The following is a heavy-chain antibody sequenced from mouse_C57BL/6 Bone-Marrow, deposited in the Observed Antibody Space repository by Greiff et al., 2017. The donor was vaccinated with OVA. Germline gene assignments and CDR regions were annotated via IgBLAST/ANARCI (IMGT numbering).Heavy chain of an antibody. CDR3: AREEDEGSNYYFDY. CDR2: IDPSDSYT. J-gene: IGHJ2*01. D-gene: IGHD2-5*01. CDR1: GYTFTSYW. V-gene: IGHV1-50*01. Sequence: VQLQQPGAELVKPGASVKLSCKASGYTFTSYWMQWVNQRPGQGLEWIGEIDPSDSYTNYNQKFKGKATLTVDTSSSTAYMQHSSLTSEDSAVYYCAREEDEGSNYYFDYWGQGTTLTVSS.